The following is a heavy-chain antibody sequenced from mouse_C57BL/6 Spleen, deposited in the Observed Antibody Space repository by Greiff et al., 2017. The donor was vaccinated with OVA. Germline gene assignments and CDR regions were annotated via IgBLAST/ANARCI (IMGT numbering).Heavy chain of an antibody. J-gene: IGHJ3*01. V-gene: IGHV14-1*01. D-gene: IGHD1-1*01. CDR3: TTGLGITTVVAPPWFAY. CDR1: GFNIKDYY. CDR2: IDPEDGDT. Sequence: EVQLQQSGAELVRPGASVKLSCTASGFNIKDYYMHRVKQRPEQGLEWIGRIDPEDGDTEYAPKFQGKATMTADTSSNTAYLQLSSLTSEDTAVYYCTTGLGITTVVAPPWFAYWGQGTLVTVSA.